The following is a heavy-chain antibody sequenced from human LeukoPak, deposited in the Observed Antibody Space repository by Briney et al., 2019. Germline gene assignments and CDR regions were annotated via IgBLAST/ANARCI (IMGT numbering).Heavy chain of an antibody. V-gene: IGHV4-31*03. CDR2: MYGTGTT. CDR1: GDSNITGTYF. CDR3: ARGRRGGSGYPSFDY. J-gene: IGHJ4*02. D-gene: IGHD3-22*01. Sequence: PSQTLSLTCTVSGDSNITGTYFWSWIRQHPGKDLEWIGSMYGTGTTLYNPSLQSRISISPDTSKNQFSLKLNSVTAADTAVYYCARGRRGGSGYPSFDYWGQGTLVTVSS.